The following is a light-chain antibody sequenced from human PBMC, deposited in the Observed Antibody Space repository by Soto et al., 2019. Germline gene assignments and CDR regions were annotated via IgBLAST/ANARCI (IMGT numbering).Light chain of an antibody. CDR2: DTS. V-gene: IGKV3-15*01. CDR3: QQYDQWPIT. J-gene: IGKJ5*01. Sequence: EVVMTQSPATLSVSPGEGVTLSCRANQGIGDTLAWYQHKPGQTPRLLIYDTSTRALGIPARFSGSGSGTEFSFTVTSLQSEDFAVYYCQQYDQWPITFGQGTRLEIK. CDR1: QGIGDT.